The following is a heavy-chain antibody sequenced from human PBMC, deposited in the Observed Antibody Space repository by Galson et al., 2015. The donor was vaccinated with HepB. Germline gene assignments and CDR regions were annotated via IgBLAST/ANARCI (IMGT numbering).Heavy chain of an antibody. CDR3: VREVVGANSKNFEY. CDR1: IYTTYY. V-gene: IGHV1-46*03. D-gene: IGHD4-11*01. Sequence: SVKVSCKASIYTTYYMHWVRQAPGQGLEWMGGVNPSSGSTRYAQKLQGRVTMTRDTSTSTVYMELSSLRSEDTAVYYCVREVVGANSKNFEYWGQGALVTVSA. J-gene: IGHJ4*02. CDR2: VNPSSGST.